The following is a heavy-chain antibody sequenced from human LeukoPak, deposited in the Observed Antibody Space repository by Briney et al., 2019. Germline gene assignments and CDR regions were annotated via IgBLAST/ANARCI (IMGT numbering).Heavy chain of an antibody. CDR1: GGSISSGGYY. J-gene: IGHJ4*02. CDR3: ASYYDILTGYYYYFDY. Sequence: PSETLSLTCTVSGGSISSGGYYWSWIRQHPGKGLEWIGYIYYSGSTYYNPSLKSRVTISVDASKNQFSLKLSSVTAADTAVYYCASYYDILTGYYYYFDYWGQGTLVTVSS. CDR2: IYYSGST. D-gene: IGHD3-9*01. V-gene: IGHV4-31*03.